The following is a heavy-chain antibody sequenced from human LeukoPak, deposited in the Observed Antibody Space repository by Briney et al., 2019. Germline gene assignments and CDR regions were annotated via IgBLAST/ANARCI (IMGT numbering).Heavy chain of an antibody. CDR1: GGSISSSSYY. CDR3: AREYSSSWYPFFDY. D-gene: IGHD6-13*01. V-gene: IGHV4-39*02. Sequence: SETLSLTCTVSGGSISSSSYYWGWIRQPPGKGLEWIGSVYYSGSTYYNPSLKSRVTISVDTSKNQFSLKLSSVTAADTAVYYCAREYSSSWYPFFDYWGQGTLVTVSS. J-gene: IGHJ4*02. CDR2: VYYSGST.